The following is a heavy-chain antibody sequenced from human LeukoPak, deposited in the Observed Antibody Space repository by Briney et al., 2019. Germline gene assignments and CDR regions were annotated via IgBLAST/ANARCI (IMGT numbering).Heavy chain of an antibody. CDR3: ARDTVVVPAASYGWFDP. J-gene: IGHJ5*02. V-gene: IGHV1-46*01. D-gene: IGHD2-2*01. CDR1: GYTFTSYY. Sequence: ASVKVSCKASGYTFTSYYMHWVRQAPGQGLEWMGIINPSGGSTSYEQKFQGRVTMTRDTSTSTVYMELSSLRSEDTAVYYCARDTVVVPAASYGWFDPWGQGTLVTVSS. CDR2: INPSGGST.